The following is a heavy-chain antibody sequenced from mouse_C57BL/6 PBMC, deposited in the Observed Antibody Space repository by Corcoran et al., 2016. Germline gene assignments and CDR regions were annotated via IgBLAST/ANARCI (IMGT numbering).Heavy chain of an antibody. Sequence: EVQLQQSGAELVRPGASVKLSCTDSGFNIKDYYMHWVKQRPEQGLEWIGRIDPEDGDTEYAPKFQGKGTMTADTSSNTAYLQLSSLTSEDTAVYDCTAYGSPDYLGQGTTLTVSS. CDR3: TAYGSPDY. V-gene: IGHV14-1*01. J-gene: IGHJ2*01. CDR2: IDPEDGDT. D-gene: IGHD1-1*01. CDR1: GFNIKDYY.